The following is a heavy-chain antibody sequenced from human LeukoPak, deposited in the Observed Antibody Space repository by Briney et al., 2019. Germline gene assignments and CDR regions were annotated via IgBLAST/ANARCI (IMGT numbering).Heavy chain of an antibody. CDR2: ISSNSSTT. Sequence: AGGSLRLSCAASGFTFSAYSMNWVRQPPGRGLEWVSYISSNSSTTHYADSVKGRFTISRDNAKNSLYLQMNSLRDEDTAVYFCAKHYFYSYGSLDYWGQGTLVTVSS. D-gene: IGHD5-18*01. J-gene: IGHJ4*02. V-gene: IGHV3-48*02. CDR1: GFTFSAYS. CDR3: AKHYFYSYGSLDY.